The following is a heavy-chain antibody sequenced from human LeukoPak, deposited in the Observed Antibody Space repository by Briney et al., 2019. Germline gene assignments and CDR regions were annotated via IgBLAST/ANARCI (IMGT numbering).Heavy chain of an antibody. V-gene: IGHV3-30-3*01. Sequence: PGGSLRLSCAASGFTFSSYAMHWVRQAPGKGLEWVAVILYDGSNKYYADSVKGRFTISRDNSKNTLYLQMNSLRAEDTAVYYCARASPDLSLFDPWGQGTLVTVSS. CDR2: ILYDGSNK. D-gene: IGHD3-16*02. CDR3: ARASPDLSLFDP. J-gene: IGHJ5*02. CDR1: GFTFSSYA.